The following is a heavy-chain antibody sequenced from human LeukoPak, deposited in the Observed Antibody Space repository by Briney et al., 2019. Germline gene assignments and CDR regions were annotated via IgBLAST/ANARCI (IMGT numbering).Heavy chain of an antibody. V-gene: IGHV1-8*03. CDR3: ARGCGIPPYYDFWSGYYTYWYFDL. Sequence: ASVKVSCKASGYTFTSYDINWVRQATGQGLEWMGWMNPNSGNTGYAQKFQGRVTITRNTSISTAYMELSSLRSEDTAVYYCARGCGIPPYYDFWSGYYTYWYFDLWGRGTLVTVSS. J-gene: IGHJ2*01. CDR1: GYTFTSYD. D-gene: IGHD3-3*01. CDR2: MNPNSGNT.